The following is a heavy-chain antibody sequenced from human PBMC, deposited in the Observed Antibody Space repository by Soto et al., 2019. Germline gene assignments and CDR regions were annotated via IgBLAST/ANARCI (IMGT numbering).Heavy chain of an antibody. J-gene: IGHJ6*02. V-gene: IGHV3-7*03. CDR2: IKQDGSEK. Sequence: RVSLRLSCSASGFTFSSYWMSWVRQAPGKGLEWVANIKQDGSEKYYVDSVKGRFTISRDDAKNSLYLQMNSLRAEDTAVYYCARDGDYRYGRDVWGEGSTVTVSS. D-gene: IGHD3-3*01. CDR1: GFTFSSYW. CDR3: ARDGDYRYGRDV.